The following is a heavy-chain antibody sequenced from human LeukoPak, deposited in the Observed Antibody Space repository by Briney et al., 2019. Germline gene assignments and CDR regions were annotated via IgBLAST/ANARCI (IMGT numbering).Heavy chain of an antibody. J-gene: IGHJ4*02. CDR2: ISYDGNNK. V-gene: IGHV3-30*03. D-gene: IGHD2-21*01. CDR3: ASYSDY. Sequence: GGSLRLSCAASGFTFSSYVMHWVRQAPGKGLEWVAGISYDGNNKYYAESVKGRFTISRDNSKNTLYLQMNSLRAEDTAVYYCASYSDYWGQGTLVTVSS. CDR1: GFTFSSYV.